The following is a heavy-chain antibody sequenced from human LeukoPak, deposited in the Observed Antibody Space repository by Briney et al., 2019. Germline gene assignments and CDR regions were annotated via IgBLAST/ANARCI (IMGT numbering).Heavy chain of an antibody. CDR1: GFTFSSYS. D-gene: IGHD2-21*02. V-gene: IGHV3-48*01. J-gene: IGHJ5*02. Sequence: GGSLRLSCAASGFTFSSYSMNWVRQAPGKGLEWVSYISSSSSTIYYADSVKGRFTISRDNAKNSLYLQMNSLRAEDTAVYYCARSGVVTALNKYNWFDPWGQGTLVTVSS. CDR3: ARSGVVTALNKYNWFDP. CDR2: ISSSSSTI.